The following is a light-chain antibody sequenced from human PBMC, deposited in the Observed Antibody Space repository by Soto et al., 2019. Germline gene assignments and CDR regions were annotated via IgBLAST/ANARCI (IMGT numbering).Light chain of an antibody. J-gene: IGKJ1*01. CDR2: KAS. V-gene: IGKV1-5*03. CDR3: QHYYNYYRT. Sequence: DIQMTQSLSTLSASVGDRVTITCRASQNINIWLAWYQQKPGKAPKLLISKASILESGVPSRFSGSGSGTEFTLTISSLQPDDFATYYCQHYYNYYRTFGQGTKVEV. CDR1: QNINIW.